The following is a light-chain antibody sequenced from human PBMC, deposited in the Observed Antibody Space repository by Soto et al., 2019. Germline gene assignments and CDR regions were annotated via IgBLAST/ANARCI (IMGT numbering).Light chain of an antibody. V-gene: IGLV1-44*01. CDR1: RSNIGSNT. J-gene: IGLJ1*01. CDR3: ATWDDSLTGFYV. CDR2: SND. Sequence: QSVVTQPPSASGTPGQRVTISCSGGRSNIGSNTVNWYQQLPGTAPKLLIYSNDQRPSGVPDRFSGSKSGTSASLAISGLQSEDEADYYCATWDDSLTGFYVFGTG.